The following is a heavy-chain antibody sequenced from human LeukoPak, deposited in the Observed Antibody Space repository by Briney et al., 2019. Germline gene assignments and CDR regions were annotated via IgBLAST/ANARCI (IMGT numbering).Heavy chain of an antibody. Sequence: ASVKVSCKASGYTFTSYAMHWVRQAPGHRLEWMGWINAGNGNTKYSQKFQGRVTITRDTSASTAYMELSSLRSEDTAVYYCARPYGSGSYYNPFDYWGQGTLVTVSS. CDR2: INAGNGNT. D-gene: IGHD3-10*01. CDR3: ARPYGSGSYYNPFDY. J-gene: IGHJ4*02. CDR1: GYTFTSYA. V-gene: IGHV1-3*01.